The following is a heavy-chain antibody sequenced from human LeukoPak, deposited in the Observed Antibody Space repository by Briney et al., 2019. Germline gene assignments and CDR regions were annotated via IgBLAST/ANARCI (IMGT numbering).Heavy chain of an antibody. CDR3: ARGRFHLDSSVYSSFYH. CDR1: GYTFTSYD. D-gene: IGHD3-22*01. V-gene: IGHV1-18*01. Sequence: ASVKVSCKASGYTFTSYDFSWVRQAPGQGLEWMGWISAYNRNTKYAQKFQGRVTMTTDTSTSTAYMELRSLTSDDTAVYFCARGRFHLDSSVYSSFYHWGHGTLVTVSS. CDR2: ISAYNRNT. J-gene: IGHJ4*01.